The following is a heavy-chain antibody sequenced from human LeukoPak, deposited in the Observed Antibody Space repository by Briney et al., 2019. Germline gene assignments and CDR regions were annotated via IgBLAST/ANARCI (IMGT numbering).Heavy chain of an antibody. Sequence: GGSLRLSCAASESTFTKFWVHWVRQAPGKGLVWVSFINRDGTTTTYADSVKGRFTVSRDNSKNTLYLQMNSLRAEDTAVYYCARDSPVVTLTYYFDYWAREPWSPSPQ. CDR3: ARDSPVVTLTYYFDY. V-gene: IGHV3-74*03. J-gene: IGHJ4*02. CDR1: ESTFTKFW. CDR2: INRDGTTT. D-gene: IGHD4-23*01.